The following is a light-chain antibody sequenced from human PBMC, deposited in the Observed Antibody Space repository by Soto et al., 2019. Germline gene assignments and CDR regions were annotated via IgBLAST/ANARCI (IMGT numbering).Light chain of an antibody. CDR1: SSDVGGYKY. V-gene: IGLV2-14*03. Sequence: QSALNRPASVSGAAGEAITISCTGTSSDVGGYKYVSWYQQHPGKAPRLMIYDVSDRPSGTSNRFSGSKSGNTASLTISGLQAEDEADYYCASYSPTSTLIFGGGTKVTVL. J-gene: IGLJ2*01. CDR2: DVS. CDR3: ASYSPTSTLI.